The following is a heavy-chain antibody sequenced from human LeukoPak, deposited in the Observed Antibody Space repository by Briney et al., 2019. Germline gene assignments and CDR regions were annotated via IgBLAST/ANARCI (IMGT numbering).Heavy chain of an antibody. V-gene: IGHV4-59*01. CDR1: GGSISSYY. CDR3: ARVDSWFDP. D-gene: IGHD3-22*01. J-gene: IGHJ5*02. Sequence: SETLSLTCTVSGGSISSYYWSWIRQPPGKGLEWIGYIYYSGSTNYNPSLKSRVTISVDTYKNQFSLKLRSVTAADTAVYYCARVDSWFDPWGQGTLVTVSS. CDR2: IYYSGST.